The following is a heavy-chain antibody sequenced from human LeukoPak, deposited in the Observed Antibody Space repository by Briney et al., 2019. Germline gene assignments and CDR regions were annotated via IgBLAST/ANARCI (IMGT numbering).Heavy chain of an antibody. CDR3: AREYSSSRALDY. J-gene: IGHJ4*02. CDR1: GDSISSSF. V-gene: IGHV4-4*07. D-gene: IGHD6-13*01. CDR2: VYISGTT. Sequence: SETLSLTCTVSGDSISSSFWSWIRQPAGKGLEWIGRVYISGTTNCNPSLKSRVTMSVDTSKNQLPLNPTSVTAADTAVYYCAREYSSSRALDYWGQGTLVTVSS.